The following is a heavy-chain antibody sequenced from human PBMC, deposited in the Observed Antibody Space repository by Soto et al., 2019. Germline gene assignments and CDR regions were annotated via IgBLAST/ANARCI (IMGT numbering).Heavy chain of an antibody. Sequence: QVQLVESGGGVVQPGRSLRLSCAASGFTFSSYAMHWVRQAPGKGLEWVAVISYDGSNKYYADSVKGRFTISRDNSKNPLYLQMNSLRAEDTAVYYCARDQYCSGGSCHYFDYWGQGTLVTVSS. V-gene: IGHV3-30-3*01. CDR3: ARDQYCSGGSCHYFDY. CDR2: ISYDGSNK. J-gene: IGHJ4*02. D-gene: IGHD2-15*01. CDR1: GFTFSSYA.